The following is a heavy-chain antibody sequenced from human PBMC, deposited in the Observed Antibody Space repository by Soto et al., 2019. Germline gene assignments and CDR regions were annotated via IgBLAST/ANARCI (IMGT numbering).Heavy chain of an antibody. CDR1: GFTFSGSA. D-gene: IGHD3-3*01. V-gene: IGHV3-73*01. Sequence: EVQLVESGGGLVQPGGSLKLSCAASGFTFSGSAMHWVRQASGKGLEWVGRIRSKGNKYATAYGASLKGRFTISRDDSKNTAYLQMNSLNTENTAVYYCSRQASDFWSGKPQYYMDDWRKGTTVTVSS. CDR2: IRSKGNKYAT. J-gene: IGHJ6*03. CDR3: SRQASDFWSGKPQYYMDD.